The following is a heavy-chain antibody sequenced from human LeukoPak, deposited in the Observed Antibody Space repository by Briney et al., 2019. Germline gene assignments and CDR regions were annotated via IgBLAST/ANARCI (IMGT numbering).Heavy chain of an antibody. CDR3: ARVASYSSSWYYYYYMDV. CDR2: ISYDGSNK. J-gene: IGHJ6*03. CDR1: GFTFSSYT. Sequence: GGSLRLSCAASGFTFSSYTMHWVRQAPGKGLEWVAVISYDGSNKYYADSVKGRFTISRDNSNNSLYLQMNSLRAEDTAVYYCARVASYSSSWYYYYYMDVWGKGTTVTVSS. D-gene: IGHD6-13*01. V-gene: IGHV3-30*04.